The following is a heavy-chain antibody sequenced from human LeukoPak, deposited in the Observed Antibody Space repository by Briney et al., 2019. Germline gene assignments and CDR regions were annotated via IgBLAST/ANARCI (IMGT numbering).Heavy chain of an antibody. CDR1: GGSFSGYY. J-gene: IGHJ5*02. CDR3: ARLRNLEWFDP. D-gene: IGHD3-3*01. Sequence: PSETLSLTCAVYGGSFSGYYWSWIRQPPGKGLEWIAEINHSGSTNYNPSLKSRVTISVDTSKNQFSLKLSSVTAADTAVYYCARLRNLEWFDPWGQGTLVTVSS. CDR2: INHSGST. V-gene: IGHV4-34*01.